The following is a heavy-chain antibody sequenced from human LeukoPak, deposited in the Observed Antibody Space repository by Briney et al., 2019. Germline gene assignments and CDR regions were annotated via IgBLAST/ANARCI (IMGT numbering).Heavy chain of an antibody. J-gene: IGHJ3*02. V-gene: IGHV4-4*07. CDR2: IYTSGST. CDR1: GGSLSSYY. Sequence: SETLSLTCTVSGGSLSSYYWSWIRQPAGKGLEWIGRIYTSGSTNYNPSLKSRVTMSVDTSKNQFSLKLSSVTAADTAVYYCARFNCSSTSCYTGRDAFDIWGQGTMVTVSS. D-gene: IGHD2-2*02. CDR3: ARFNCSSTSCYTGRDAFDI.